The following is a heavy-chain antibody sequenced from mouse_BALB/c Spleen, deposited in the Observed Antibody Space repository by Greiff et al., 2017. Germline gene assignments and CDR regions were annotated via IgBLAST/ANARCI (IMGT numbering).Heavy chain of an antibody. J-gene: IGHJ2*01. V-gene: IGHV1-7*01. D-gene: IGHD1-1*01. Sequence: QVQLKESGAELAKPGASVKMSCKASGYTFTSYWMHWVKQRPGQGLEWIGYINPSTGYTEYNQKFKDKATLTADKSSSTAYMQLSSLTSEDSAVYYCADYYGSTLYFDYWGQGTTLTVSS. CDR1: GYTFTSYW. CDR3: ADYYGSTLYFDY. CDR2: INPSTGYT.